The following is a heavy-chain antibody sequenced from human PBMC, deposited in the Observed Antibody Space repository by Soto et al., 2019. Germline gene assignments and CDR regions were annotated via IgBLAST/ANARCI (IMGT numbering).Heavy chain of an antibody. CDR3: ARVFPVGTVTMDYYYGMDV. V-gene: IGHV4-34*01. CDR1: GGSFSGYY. CDR2: INHSGST. J-gene: IGHJ6*02. Sequence: SETLSLTCAVYGGSFSGYYWSWIRQPPGKGLEWIGEINHSGSTNYNPSLKSRVTISVDTSKNQFSLKLSSVTAADTAVYYCARVFPVGTVTMDYYYGMDVWGQGTTVTVSS. D-gene: IGHD4-17*01.